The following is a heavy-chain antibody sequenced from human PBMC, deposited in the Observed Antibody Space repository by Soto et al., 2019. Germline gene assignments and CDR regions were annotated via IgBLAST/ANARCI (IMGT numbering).Heavy chain of an antibody. V-gene: IGHV4-39*07. CDR3: AREREYYDILTGYPNYAFDI. J-gene: IGHJ3*02. CDR2: IYYSGST. Sequence: SETLSLTCTVSGGCISSRGYYWGWIRQPPGKGLEWIGSIYYSGSTYYNPSLKSRVTISVDTSKNQFSLKLSSVTAADTAVYYCAREREYYDILTGYPNYAFDIWGQGTIVTVSS. D-gene: IGHD3-9*01. CDR1: GGCISSRGYY.